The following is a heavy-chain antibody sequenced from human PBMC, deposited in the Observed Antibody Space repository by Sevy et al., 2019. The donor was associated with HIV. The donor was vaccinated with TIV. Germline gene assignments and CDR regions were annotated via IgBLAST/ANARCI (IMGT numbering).Heavy chain of an antibody. Sequence: GGSLRLSCAASGFNFSSYWMHWVRQAPGKGLVWVSRISSDGSSTNYADSVKGRFTFSRDNAKNTVYLQMNSLRVEDTALYYCARADSVSTRNAMDVWGQGTTVTVSS. CDR3: ARADSVSTRNAMDV. CDR1: GFNFSSYW. D-gene: IGHD4-17*01. V-gene: IGHV3-74*01. J-gene: IGHJ6*02. CDR2: ISSDGSST.